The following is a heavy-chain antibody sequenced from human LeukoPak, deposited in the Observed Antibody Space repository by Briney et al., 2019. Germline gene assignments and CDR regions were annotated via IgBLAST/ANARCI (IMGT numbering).Heavy chain of an antibody. V-gene: IGHV3-7*01. CDR2: IKQDGSEK. CDR3: ARDSATVKRDFDY. Sequence: PGGSLRLSCAASGFTFSSYWMSWVRQAPGKGLEWVANIKQDGSEKYYVDSVKGRFTISRDNAKNSLYLQMNSLRAEDTAVYYCARDSATVKRDFDYWGQGTLVTVSS. CDR1: GFTFSSYW. D-gene: IGHD4-17*01. J-gene: IGHJ4*02.